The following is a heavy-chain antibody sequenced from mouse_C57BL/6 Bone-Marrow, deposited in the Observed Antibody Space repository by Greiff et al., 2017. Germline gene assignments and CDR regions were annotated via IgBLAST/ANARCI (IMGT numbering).Heavy chain of an antibody. V-gene: IGHV1-18*01. CDR3: ARRPTIVTPYYAMDY. J-gene: IGHJ4*01. CDR2: INPNNGGT. Sequence: EVKLMESGPELVKPGASVKIPCKASGYTFTDYNMDWVKQSHGKSLEWIGDINPNNGGTIYNQKFKGKATLTVDKSSSTAYMELRSLTSEDTAVYYCARRPTIVTPYYAMDYWGQGTSVTVSS. CDR1: GYTFTDYN. D-gene: IGHD2-5*01.